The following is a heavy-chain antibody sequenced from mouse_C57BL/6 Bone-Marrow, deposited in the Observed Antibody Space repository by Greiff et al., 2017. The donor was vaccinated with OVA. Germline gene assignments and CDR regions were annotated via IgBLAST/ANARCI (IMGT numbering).Heavy chain of an antibody. Sequence: QVQLQQSGAELARPGASVKLSCKASGYTFTSYGISWVKQRTGQGLEWIGEIYPRSGNTYYNEKFKGKATLTADKSSSTAYMQFSSLTSEDSAIYYCAREGYYGSSSWFAYWGQGTLVTVSA. J-gene: IGHJ3*01. V-gene: IGHV1-81*01. D-gene: IGHD1-1*01. CDR3: AREGYYGSSSWFAY. CDR1: GYTFTSYG. CDR2: IYPRSGNT.